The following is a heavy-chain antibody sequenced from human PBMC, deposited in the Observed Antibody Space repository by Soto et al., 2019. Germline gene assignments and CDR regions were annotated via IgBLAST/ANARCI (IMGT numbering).Heavy chain of an antibody. Sequence: SETLSLTCPVSGCSISSYYWSWIRQPPGKGLEWIGYIYYSGSTNYNPSLKSRVTISVDTSKNQFSLKLSSVTAADTAVYYCARVGSSWYNWFDPWGQGTLVTVSS. J-gene: IGHJ5*02. CDR3: ARVGSSWYNWFDP. CDR2: IYYSGST. D-gene: IGHD6-13*01. V-gene: IGHV4-59*01. CDR1: GCSISSYY.